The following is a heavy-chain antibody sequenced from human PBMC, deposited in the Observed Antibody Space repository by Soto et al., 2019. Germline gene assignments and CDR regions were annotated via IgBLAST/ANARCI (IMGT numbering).Heavy chain of an antibody. CDR2: IGTYNGNT. CDR1: GYTFTNYG. D-gene: IGHD3-16*01. CDR3: VRVGESYGKRGSTYFNY. J-gene: IGHJ4*02. V-gene: IGHV1-18*01. Sequence: QVQLVQSAAEVKKPGASVTVSCKASGYTFTNYGLIWVRQAPGQGLEWVGWIGTYNGNTDYAQKFQSRVTMTAATSTSTAYMEVRSLRSDYTAMYFCVRVGESYGKRGSTYFNYWGQGTLVTVYS.